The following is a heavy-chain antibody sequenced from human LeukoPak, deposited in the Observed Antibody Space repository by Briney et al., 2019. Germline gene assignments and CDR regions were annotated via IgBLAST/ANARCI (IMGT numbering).Heavy chain of an antibody. CDR1: GFTFDDYA. CDR2: ISWNSGSI. Sequence: PGGSLRLSCAASGFTFDDYAMHWVRQAPGKGLEWVSGISWNSGSIGYADSVKGRFTISRDNAKNSLYLQMNSLRAEDTALYYCAKGAVAGDYYYYGMDVWGQGTTVTVTS. J-gene: IGHJ6*02. CDR3: AKGAVAGDYYYYGMDV. V-gene: IGHV3-9*01. D-gene: IGHD6-19*01.